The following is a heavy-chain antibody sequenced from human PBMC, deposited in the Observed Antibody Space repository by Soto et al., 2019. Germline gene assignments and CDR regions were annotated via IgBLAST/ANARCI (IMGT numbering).Heavy chain of an antibody. J-gene: IGHJ3*02. V-gene: IGHV3-23*01. CDR3: AHPRGYGVFDAVDI. CDR2: IGSSGGTT. D-gene: IGHD4-17*01. Sequence: VRQAPGKGLEWVSAIGSSGGTTFYAESVRGRFTISRDNSINTLYLQMSSLRTEDTAVYYCAHPRGYGVFDAVDIWGQGTMVTV.